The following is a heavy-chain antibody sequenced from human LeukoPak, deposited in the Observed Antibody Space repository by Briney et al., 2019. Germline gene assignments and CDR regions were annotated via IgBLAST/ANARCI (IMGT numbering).Heavy chain of an antibody. CDR1: GFTFSSYG. V-gene: IGHV3-30*03. CDR3: ARDYTAMYYYDSSGLNWFDP. CDR2: ISYDGSNK. D-gene: IGHD3-22*01. Sequence: PGGSLRLSCAASGFTFSSYGMHWVRQAPGKGLEWVAVISYDGSNKYYADSVKGRFAISRDNAKNSLYLQMNSLRAEDTAVYYCARDYTAMYYYDSSGLNWFDPWGQGTLVTVSS. J-gene: IGHJ5*02.